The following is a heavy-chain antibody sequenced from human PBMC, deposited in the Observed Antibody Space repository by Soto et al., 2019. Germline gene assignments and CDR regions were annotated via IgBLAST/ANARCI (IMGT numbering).Heavy chain of an antibody. Sequence: PGGSLRLSSAASGFGFSDAWMNWVRQVPGKGLEWVGRIKSGLDGGTTDYAAPLKGRFTISRDDSKNILFLQINSLEIEDTAVYYCTTDHIYYGSQNYIPGREYAMDVWGQGTTVTVCS. J-gene: IGHJ6*02. CDR3: TTDHIYYGSQNYIPGREYAMDV. CDR2: IKSGLDGGTT. D-gene: IGHD3-10*01. V-gene: IGHV3-15*07. CDR1: GFGFSDAW.